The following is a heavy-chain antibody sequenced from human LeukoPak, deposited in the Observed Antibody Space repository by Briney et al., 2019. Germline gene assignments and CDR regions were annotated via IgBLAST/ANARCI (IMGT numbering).Heavy chain of an antibody. D-gene: IGHD2-2*01. J-gene: IGHJ4*02. Sequence: GGSLRLSCAASGFTLSNYWMHWVRQAPGKGLVWVSNINGDGSRTTSADAVKGRFTISRDNAKNTLFLQMNSLRAEDTAVYYCARLPAYCSSTSCYYDYWGQGTLVTVSS. CDR1: GFTLSNYW. CDR2: INGDGSRT. CDR3: ARLPAYCSSTSCYYDY. V-gene: IGHV3-74*01.